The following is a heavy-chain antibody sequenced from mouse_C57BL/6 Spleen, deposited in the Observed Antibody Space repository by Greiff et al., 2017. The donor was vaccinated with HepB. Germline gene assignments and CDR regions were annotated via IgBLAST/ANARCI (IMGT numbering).Heavy chain of an antibody. V-gene: IGHV1-26*01. Sequence: EVQLQQSGPELAKPGASVKISCKASGYTFTDYYMNWVKQSHGKSLEWIGDINPNNGGTSYNQKFKGKATLTVDKSSSTAYMELRSLTSEDSAVYYCARGDYDGSSYGNYWGQGTTLTVSS. CDR2: INPNNGGT. CDR1: GYTFTDYY. J-gene: IGHJ2*01. CDR3: ARGDYDGSSYGNY. D-gene: IGHD1-1*01.